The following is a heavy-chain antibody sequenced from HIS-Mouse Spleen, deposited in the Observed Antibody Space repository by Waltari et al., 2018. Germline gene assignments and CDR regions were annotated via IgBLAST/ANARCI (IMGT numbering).Heavy chain of an antibody. CDR1: GGSISSSSYY. V-gene: IGHV4-39*07. D-gene: IGHD3-3*01. J-gene: IGHJ4*02. Sequence: QLQLQESGPGLVTPSETLSLTCTVSGGSISSSSYYWGWIRQPPGRGLEWIGSIYYSGSTYYNPSLKSRVTISVDTSKNQFSLKLSSVTAADTAVYYCAREPLITIFGVVIYYFDYWGQGTLVTVSS. CDR3: AREPLITIFGVVIYYFDY. CDR2: IYYSGST.